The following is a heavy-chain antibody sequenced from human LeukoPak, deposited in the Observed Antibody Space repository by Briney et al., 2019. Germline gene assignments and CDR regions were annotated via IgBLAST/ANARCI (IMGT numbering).Heavy chain of an antibody. V-gene: IGHV3-23*01. D-gene: IGHD3-10*01. CDR2: ISGSGGGT. Sequence: PGGSLRLSCAASGFTFSSYAMSWVRQAPGKGLEWVSGISGSGGGTYYADSVRGRFTISRDNSKNTLYLQMNSLRAEDTAVYYCAKDLITMVRGVNEYWGQGTLVTVSS. CDR1: GFTFSSYA. CDR3: AKDLITMVRGVNEY. J-gene: IGHJ4*02.